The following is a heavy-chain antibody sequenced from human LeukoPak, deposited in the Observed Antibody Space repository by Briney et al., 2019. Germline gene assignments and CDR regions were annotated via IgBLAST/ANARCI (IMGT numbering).Heavy chain of an antibody. V-gene: IGHV3-23*01. CDR3: AKDYIPKSWGSPNYFDY. J-gene: IGHJ4*02. CDR1: GFTFSRYW. Sequence: QTGGSLRLSCAASGFTFSRYWLSWVRQAPGKGLEWVSAISGSGGSTYYADSVKGRFTISRDNSKNTLYLQMNSLRAEDTAVYYCAKDYIPKSWGSPNYFDYWGQGTLVTVSS. D-gene: IGHD7-27*01. CDR2: ISGSGGST.